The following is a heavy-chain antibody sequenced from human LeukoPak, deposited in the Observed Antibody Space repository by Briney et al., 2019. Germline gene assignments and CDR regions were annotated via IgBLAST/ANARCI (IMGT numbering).Heavy chain of an antibody. Sequence: PGRSLRLSCAASGFTFRSYGMHWVRQAPGKGLEWVAVISYDGSNEYYADSVKGRFTISRDNSKNTLHLQTNSLRVEDTAVYYCAKGPGGLAEKQPVDYWGQGTRVTVSP. D-gene: IGHD2-15*01. J-gene: IGHJ4*02. CDR2: ISYDGSNE. CDR1: GFTFRSYG. V-gene: IGHV3-30*18. CDR3: AKGPGGLAEKQPVDY.